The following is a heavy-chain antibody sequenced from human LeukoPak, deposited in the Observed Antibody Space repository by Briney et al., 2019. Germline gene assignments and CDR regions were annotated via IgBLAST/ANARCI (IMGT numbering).Heavy chain of an antibody. V-gene: IGHV4-59*01. Sequence: PSETLSLTCTVSGGSISSYYWSWIRQPPGKGLEWIGYIYYSGSTNYNPSLKSRVTISVDTSKNQFSLKLSSVTAADTAVYYCARDSAWFGERSGGYYYYYGMDVWGQGTTVTVSS. J-gene: IGHJ6*02. CDR1: GGSISSYY. CDR2: IYYSGST. CDR3: ARDSAWFGERSGGYYYYYGMDV. D-gene: IGHD3-10*01.